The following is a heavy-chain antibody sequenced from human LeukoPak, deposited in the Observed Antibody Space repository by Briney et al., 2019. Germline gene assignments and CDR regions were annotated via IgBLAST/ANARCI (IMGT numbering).Heavy chain of an antibody. CDR3: ARIRYTDYYFYMDV. J-gene: IGHJ6*03. V-gene: IGHV4-4*07. CDR1: GDSMTSDY. Sequence: SETLSLTCTVSGDSMTSDYWTWIRPPAGKGLECIGRIYPNGNANYNPSLKSRVTMSVDTSKHQVSLSLSSVTPADTAMYYGARIRYTDYYFYMDVWGKGTTVTVSS. D-gene: IGHD5-18*01. CDR2: IYPNGNA.